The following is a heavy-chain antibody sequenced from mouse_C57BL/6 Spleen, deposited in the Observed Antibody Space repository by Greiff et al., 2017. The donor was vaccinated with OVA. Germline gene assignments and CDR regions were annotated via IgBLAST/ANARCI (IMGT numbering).Heavy chain of an antibody. D-gene: IGHD1-1*01. CDR2: IYPGDGDT. V-gene: IGHV1-82*01. CDR3: VKYYYGNGYDWDFDV. J-gene: IGHJ1*03. CDR1: GYAFSSYW. Sequence: QVQLQQSGPELVKPGASVKISCKASGYAFSSYWMNWVKQRPGKGLGWIGRIYPGDGDTNYNGKFKGKATLTADKSSSTAYMQLSSLTSEDSAVYFCVKYYYGNGYDWDFDVWGTGTTVTVSS.